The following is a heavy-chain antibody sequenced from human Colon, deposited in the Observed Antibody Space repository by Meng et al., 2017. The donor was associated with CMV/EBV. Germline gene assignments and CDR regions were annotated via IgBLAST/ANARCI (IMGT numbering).Heavy chain of an antibody. Sequence: QVNMVQSGVEVKEPVASVLVSCRSSGYTFTSYGINWVRQAPGQGLEWMGWISGSTGYTNRAQKFQGRVTMTTDTSTSTAYLALTSPTSNDTAVYYCARGRPNWSGVLDYWGQGTLVTVSS. CDR3: ARGRPNWSGVLDY. J-gene: IGHJ4*02. D-gene: IGHD1-1*01. CDR2: ISGSTGYT. CDR1: GYTFTSYG. V-gene: IGHV1-18*01.